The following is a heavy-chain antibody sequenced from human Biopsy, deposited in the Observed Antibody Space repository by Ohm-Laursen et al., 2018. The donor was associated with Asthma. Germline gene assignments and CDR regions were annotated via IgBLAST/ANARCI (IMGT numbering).Heavy chain of an antibody. V-gene: IGHV3-20*01. Sequence: SLRLSCAASGFDFSGYTMSWVRQAPGKGLDWVSGINWNGGSTGYADSVKGRFTISRDNAKNSLYLQMNSLRAEDTALYHCGRDMGGFGSGWFPVEFWGQGTLVTVSS. D-gene: IGHD6-19*01. CDR1: GFDFSGYT. J-gene: IGHJ4*02. CDR3: GRDMGGFGSGWFPVEF. CDR2: INWNGGST.